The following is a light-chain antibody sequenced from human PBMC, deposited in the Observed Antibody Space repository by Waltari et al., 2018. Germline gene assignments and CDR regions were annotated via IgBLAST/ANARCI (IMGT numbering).Light chain of an antibody. Sequence: DIVMTQSPDSLAVFLGERATINCKSSQSVLYSSNNKNYLAWYQQRPGQPPKLLIYWASTRESGVPDRVSGSGSGTDFTLTISSLQAEDVAVYYCQQYYNVPWTFGQGTKVEIK. J-gene: IGKJ1*01. CDR2: WAS. V-gene: IGKV4-1*01. CDR3: QQYYNVPWT. CDR1: QSVLYSSNNKNY.